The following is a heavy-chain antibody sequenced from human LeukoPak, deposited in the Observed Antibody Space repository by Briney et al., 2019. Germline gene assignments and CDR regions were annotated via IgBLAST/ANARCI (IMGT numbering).Heavy chain of an antibody. V-gene: IGHV4-31*03. CDR3: ARAAAHCSSTSCYANWFDP. CDR2: IYYSGRI. J-gene: IGHJ5*02. D-gene: IGHD2-2*01. CDR1: GGSISSGGHY. Sequence: SETLSLTCTVSGGSISSGGHYWSWIRQHPGKGLEWIGYIYYSGRIDYNPSLKSRVTISVDTSKNQFSLQLSSVTAADTAVYYCARAAAHCSSTSCYANWFDPWGQGTLVTVSS.